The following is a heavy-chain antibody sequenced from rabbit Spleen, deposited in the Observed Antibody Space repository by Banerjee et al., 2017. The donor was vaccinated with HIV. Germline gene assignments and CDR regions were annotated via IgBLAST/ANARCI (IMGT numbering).Heavy chain of an antibody. Sequence: QEQLVESGRGLVQPEGSLTLTCTASGFSFSSSYWIWWVRQAPGKGLELIACIYTDSGTTYYANWAKGRFTISKTSSTTVTLQMTSLTAADTATYFCARGEHFSVGFSAFAIYLDLWGPGTLVTVS. D-gene: IGHD6-1*01. CDR3: ARGEHFSVGFSAFAIYLDL. J-gene: IGHJ4*01. V-gene: IGHV1S45*01. CDR1: GFSFSSSYW. CDR2: IYTDSGTT.